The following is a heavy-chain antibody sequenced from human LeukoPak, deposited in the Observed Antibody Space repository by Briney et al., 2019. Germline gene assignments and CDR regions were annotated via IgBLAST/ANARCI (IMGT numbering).Heavy chain of an antibody. Sequence: GESLKISCQGSGYTFSSYWIAWVRQMPGKGLECMGIIYPGDSETRYSPSFRGQVTISADKSISTAYLQWSSLKASDTAMYYCAGLGDYRNYVVKNNWFDPWGQGPWSPSP. V-gene: IGHV5-51*01. CDR2: IYPGDSET. J-gene: IGHJ5*02. CDR3: AGLGDYRNYVVKNNWFDP. CDR1: GYTFSSYW. D-gene: IGHD4-11*01.